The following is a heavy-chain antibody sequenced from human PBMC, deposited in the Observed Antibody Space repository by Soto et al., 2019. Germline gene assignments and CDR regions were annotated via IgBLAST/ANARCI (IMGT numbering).Heavy chain of an antibody. V-gene: IGHV1-18*04. CDR2: IAPHSGRT. Sequence: GPGVKKPGASVRVSCMTSGYAFTSYGVNWVRQAPGQGLEWMGWIAPHSGRTTYLPKFQGRVIITADAATNTAYMELGSLSSDDTGIYFCARAATGSYHSAYWGQGTVVTVSS. CDR1: GYAFTSYG. D-gene: IGHD3-10*01. J-gene: IGHJ4*02. CDR3: ARAATGSYHSAY.